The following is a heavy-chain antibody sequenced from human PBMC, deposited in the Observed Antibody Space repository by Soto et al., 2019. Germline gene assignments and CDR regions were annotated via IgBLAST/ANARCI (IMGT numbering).Heavy chain of an antibody. Sequence: QVQLPESGPGLVKPSQTLSLTCTVSGGSISSGGYYWSWIRQHPGKGLEWIGYNYYSGSTYYTPSLKSRVTISVDTSKNQFALRLSSVTAADTAVYYCARAIAVAGTFWFDPWGQGTLVTVSS. V-gene: IGHV4-31*03. J-gene: IGHJ5*02. D-gene: IGHD6-19*01. CDR2: NYYSGST. CDR1: GGSISSGGYY. CDR3: ARAIAVAGTFWFDP.